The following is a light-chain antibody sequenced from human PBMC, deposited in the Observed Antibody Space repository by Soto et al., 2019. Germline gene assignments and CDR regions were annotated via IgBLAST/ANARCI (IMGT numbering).Light chain of an antibody. Sequence: QSVLTQPPSVSGAPGQRVTISCTGSSSNIGAGYDVHWYQQLPGTAPKLLIFVNSNRPSGVPDRFSDSKSGTSASLAITGLQAEDEADYYCQSYDNSLSGPYVFGTGTKVTVL. CDR1: SSNIGAGYD. J-gene: IGLJ1*01. CDR3: QSYDNSLSGPYV. CDR2: VNS. V-gene: IGLV1-40*01.